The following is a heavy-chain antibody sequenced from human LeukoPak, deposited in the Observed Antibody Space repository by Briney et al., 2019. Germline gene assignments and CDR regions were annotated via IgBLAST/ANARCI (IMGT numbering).Heavy chain of an antibody. Sequence: GRSLRLSCAASGFTFDDYAMHWVRQAPGKGLEWVSGISWNSGSIGYADSVKGRFTISRDNAKNSLHLQMNSLRAEDMALYYCAKADGSSYLFDYWGQGTLVTVSS. D-gene: IGHD6-13*01. CDR1: GFTFDDYA. CDR3: AKADGSSYLFDY. J-gene: IGHJ4*02. V-gene: IGHV3-9*03. CDR2: ISWNSGSI.